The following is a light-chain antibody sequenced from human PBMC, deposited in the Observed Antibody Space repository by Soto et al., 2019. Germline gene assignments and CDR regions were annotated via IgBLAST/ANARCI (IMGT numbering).Light chain of an antibody. CDR1: QGVSSY. CDR2: DAS. J-gene: IGKJ2*01. CDR3: QQRSNWHLYT. V-gene: IGKV3D-11*01. Sequence: EIVLTQSPATLSLSPGERATLSCRASQGVSSYLAWYQQKPGQAPRLLIYDASNRATGIPARFSGSGPGTDFTLTISSLEPEDFAVSYCQQRSNWHLYTFGQGTKLEIK.